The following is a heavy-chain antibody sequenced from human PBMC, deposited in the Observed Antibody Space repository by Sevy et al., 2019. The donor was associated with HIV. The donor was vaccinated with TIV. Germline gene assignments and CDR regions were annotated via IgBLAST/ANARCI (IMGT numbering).Heavy chain of an antibody. CDR2: ISGSGDRR. CDR1: GFTFSRYA. Sequence: GGSLRLSCAASGFTFSRYAMSWVRQAPGKGLQWVSSISGSGDRRNYADSVKGRFTISRDNPKNTLYLQMSSLRAEDKAIYYCAKDRVSDYGDYFRNYWGQGTLVTVSS. CDR3: AKDRVSDYGDYFRNY. V-gene: IGHV3-23*01. J-gene: IGHJ4*02. D-gene: IGHD4-17*01.